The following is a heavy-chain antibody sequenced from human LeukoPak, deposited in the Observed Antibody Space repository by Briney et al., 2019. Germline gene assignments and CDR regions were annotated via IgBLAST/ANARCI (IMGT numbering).Heavy chain of an antibody. J-gene: IGHJ4*02. CDR2: INPSGGST. CDR1: GYTFTSYY. Sequence: GASVKVSCKASGYTFTSYYMHWVRQAPGPGIEWKGIINPSGGSTSYDQKFQGRVTITRDTYTSTVYMELSSLRSEDTAVYYCARDRRAVAGTFDYWGQGTLVTVSS. V-gene: IGHV1-46*01. CDR3: ARDRRAVAGTFDY. D-gene: IGHD6-19*01.